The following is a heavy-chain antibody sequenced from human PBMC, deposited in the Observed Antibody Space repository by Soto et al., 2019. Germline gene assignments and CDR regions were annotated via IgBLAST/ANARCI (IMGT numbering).Heavy chain of an antibody. Sequence: QEQLVQSGAEVKKPGSSVKVSCKASGGLFSSYPISWVRQVPGQGLEWMGGIIPVFQTAYYTQRFQGRVTITADEYTNTAHKEMSSMRSEDTAIYYCARGGSGYTWFNEFWGQGTLVTVSS. J-gene: IGHJ4*02. V-gene: IGHV1-69*01. CDR1: GGLFSSYP. CDR3: ARGGSGYTWFNEF. D-gene: IGHD3-22*01. CDR2: IIPVFQTA.